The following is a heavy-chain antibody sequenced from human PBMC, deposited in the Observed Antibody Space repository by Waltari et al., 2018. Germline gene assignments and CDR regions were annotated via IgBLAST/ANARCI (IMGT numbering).Heavy chain of an antibody. CDR2: IYHSGST. Sequence: QVQLQESGPGLVKPSETLSLTCTVSGYSISSGYYWGWLRQPPGKGLEWIGSIYHSGSTYYNPSLKSRVTISVDTSKNQFSLKLSSVTAADTAVYYCARGEGDYYYYYMDVWGKGTTVTVSS. J-gene: IGHJ6*03. CDR3: ARGEGDYYYYYMDV. CDR1: GYSISSGYY. V-gene: IGHV4-38-2*02.